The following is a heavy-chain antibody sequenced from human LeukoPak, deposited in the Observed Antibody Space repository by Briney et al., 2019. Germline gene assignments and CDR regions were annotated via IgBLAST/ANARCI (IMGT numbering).Heavy chain of an antibody. CDR1: GFTFSSYS. CDR2: ISSSSSNV. CDR3: SRDPIGVAGGGSFDY. V-gene: IGHV3-21*01. D-gene: IGHD6-19*01. Sequence: GGSLTLSCAASGFTFSSYSMNWVRQAPGKGLEWVASISSSSSNVYYTTSVKRRFTISKNTAKHSLFMQTNGLRAEATAVYYWSRDPIGVAGGGSFDYWGQGTLVTVSS. J-gene: IGHJ4*01.